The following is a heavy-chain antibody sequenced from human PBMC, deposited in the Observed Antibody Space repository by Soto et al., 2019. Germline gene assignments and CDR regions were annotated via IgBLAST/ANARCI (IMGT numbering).Heavy chain of an antibody. CDR1: GFTFSSYA. Sequence: EVQLLESGGGLVQPGGSLRLSCAASGFTFSSYAMTWVRQAPGKGLEWVSGISTSGDGTYYADSVKGRFTISRDNSKNALRLQMTSLRAEDTAVYYCATLARTKDFDYWGQGTLVTVSS. J-gene: IGHJ4*02. CDR3: ATLARTKDFDY. D-gene: IGHD2-8*01. CDR2: ISTSGDGT. V-gene: IGHV3-23*01.